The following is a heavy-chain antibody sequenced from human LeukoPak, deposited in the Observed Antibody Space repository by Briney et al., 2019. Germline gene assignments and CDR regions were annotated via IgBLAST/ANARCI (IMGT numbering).Heavy chain of an antibody. CDR1: GFTFSSYA. CDR3: ARDSGSYYDFWSGYSPNYYMDV. J-gene: IGHJ6*03. CDR2: ISGSGGST. Sequence: QTGGSLRLSCAASGFTFSSYAMSWVRQAPGKGLEWVSAISGSGGSTYYADSVKGRFTISRDNAKNSLYLQMNSLRAEDTAVYYCARDSGSYYDFWSGYSPNYYMDVWGKGTTVTVSS. V-gene: IGHV3-23*01. D-gene: IGHD3-3*01.